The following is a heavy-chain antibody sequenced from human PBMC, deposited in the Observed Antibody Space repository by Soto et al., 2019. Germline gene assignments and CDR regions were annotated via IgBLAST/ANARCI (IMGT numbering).Heavy chain of an antibody. V-gene: IGHV1-18*04. CDR1: GYTFTGYY. CDR3: ARDGRVSFYYYGMDV. Sequence: ASVKVSCKASGYTFTGYYMHWVRQAPGQGLEWLGWVTAFNGDTNYAQNVRDRVTLTTDPSTETSYMELRSLRPDDTAVYYCARDGRVSFYYYGMDVWGQGTTVTVSS. J-gene: IGHJ6*02. CDR2: VTAFNGDT.